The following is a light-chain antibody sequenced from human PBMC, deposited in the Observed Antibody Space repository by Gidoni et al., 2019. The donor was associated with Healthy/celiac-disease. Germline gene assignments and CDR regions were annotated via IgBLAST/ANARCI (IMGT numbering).Light chain of an antibody. CDR3: QQRSNWVT. CDR1: QSVSSY. CDR2: DAS. Sequence: EIVLTQSPATLSLSPGERATLSCRASQSVSSYLAWYQQKPGQGPRLLIYDASNRATGIPARFSGSGSGTDFTLTISSLEPEDFAVYYCQQRSNWVTFGPGTKVDIK. J-gene: IGKJ3*01. V-gene: IGKV3-11*01.